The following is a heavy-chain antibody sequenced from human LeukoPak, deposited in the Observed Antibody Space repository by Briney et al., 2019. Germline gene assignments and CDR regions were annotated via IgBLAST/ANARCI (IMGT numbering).Heavy chain of an antibody. CDR2: IYYSGGT. V-gene: IGHV4-59*08. Sequence: PSETLSLTCTVSGGSISSYYWSWIRQPPGKGLEWIGYIYYSGGTNYNPSLKSRVTTSVDTSKNQFSLKLSSVTAADTAVYYCARHFQAWYGGWFDPWGQGTLVTVSS. CDR3: ARHFQAWYGGWFDP. D-gene: IGHD3-10*01. CDR1: GGSISSYY. J-gene: IGHJ5*02.